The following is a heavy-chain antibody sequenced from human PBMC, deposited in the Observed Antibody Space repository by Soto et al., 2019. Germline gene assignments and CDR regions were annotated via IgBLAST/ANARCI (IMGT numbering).Heavy chain of an antibody. CDR2: ISSSSSYI. V-gene: IGHV3-21*01. J-gene: IGHJ6*02. Sequence: PGVSLRLSCAASGFTFSSYSMNWVRQAPGKGLEWVSSISSSSSYIYYADSVKGRFTISRDNAKNSLYLQMNSLRAEDTAVYYCAREYSSSSGYYYYYGMDVWGQGTTVTVSS. CDR3: AREYSSSSGYYYYYGMDV. CDR1: GFTFSSYS. D-gene: IGHD6-6*01.